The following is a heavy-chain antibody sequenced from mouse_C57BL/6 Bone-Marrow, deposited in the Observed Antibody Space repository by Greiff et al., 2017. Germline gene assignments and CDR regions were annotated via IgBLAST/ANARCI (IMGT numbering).Heavy chain of an antibody. Sequence: QVQLQQPGAELVKPGASVKLSCKASGYTFTSYWMHWVKQRPGQGLEWIGMIHPNSGSTNYNEKFKSKATLTVDKSSSTAYMQLSSLTSEDSAVYYCARCGLLGLRDYFDYRGHGTTLSVSS. CDR3: ARCGLLGLRDYFDY. J-gene: IGHJ2*01. D-gene: IGHD4-1*01. V-gene: IGHV1-64*01. CDR1: GYTFTSYW. CDR2: IHPNSGST.